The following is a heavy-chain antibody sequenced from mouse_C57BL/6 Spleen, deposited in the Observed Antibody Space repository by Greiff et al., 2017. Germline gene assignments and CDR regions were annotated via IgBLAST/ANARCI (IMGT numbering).Heavy chain of an antibody. D-gene: IGHD2-5*01. CDR2: IDPETGGT. Sequence: VQLQQSGAELVRPGASVTLSCKASGYTFTDYEMHWVKQTPVHGLEWIGAIDPETGGTAYNQKFKGKAILTADKSSSTAYMELRSLTSEDSAVYYCTRRDSKGGYYAMDYWGQGTSVTGSS. CDR3: TRRDSKGGYYAMDY. CDR1: GYTFTDYE. V-gene: IGHV1-15*01. J-gene: IGHJ4*01.